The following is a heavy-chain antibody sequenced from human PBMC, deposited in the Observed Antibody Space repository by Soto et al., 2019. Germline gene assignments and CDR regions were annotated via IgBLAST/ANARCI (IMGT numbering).Heavy chain of an antibody. D-gene: IGHD2-21*02. Sequence: GPTLVNPTQTLTPTSTFSGFSLSTRGMCVGWIRQPPKKALELLEIIDSNNNKYYRTSLKTRLTISKDTSKNPVVLTMTNMGPVDTATYYCARISSGGGDLTCFENWGQGTMYTVSS. J-gene: IGHJ4*01. CDR1: GFSLSTRGMC. CDR3: ARISSGGGDLTCFEN. CDR2: IDSNNNK. V-gene: IGHV2-70*01.